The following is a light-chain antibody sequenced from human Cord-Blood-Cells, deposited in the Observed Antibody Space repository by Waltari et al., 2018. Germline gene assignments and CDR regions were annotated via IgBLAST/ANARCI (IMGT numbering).Light chain of an antibody. CDR2: EGS. J-gene: IGLJ1*01. Sequence: QSALPQPASVSGSPGQSTTISCTGSNSDVGSYNPFPWYQQHPGKAHNHMIYEGSKRPSGVSIRFSGSKSGNTASLTISGLQAEAEADYYCCSYAGSSTYVFGTGTKVTVL. CDR1: NSDVGSYNP. CDR3: CSYAGSSTYV. V-gene: IGLV2-23*01.